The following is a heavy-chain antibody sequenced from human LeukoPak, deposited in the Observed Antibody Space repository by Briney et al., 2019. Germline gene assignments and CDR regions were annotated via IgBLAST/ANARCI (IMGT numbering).Heavy chain of an antibody. CDR1: GFTFSDYY. J-gene: IGHJ6*03. D-gene: IGHD2/OR15-2a*01. V-gene: IGHV3-11*04. Sequence: GGSLRLSCAASGFTFSDYYMSWIRQAPGKGLEWVSYISSDDFTTGYADSVKGRFTISRDNAKNSLYLQMNSLRVEDTAVYYCVRVSPLTFYYYMDVWGKGTTVTVSS. CDR2: ISSDDFTT. CDR3: VRVSPLTFYYYMDV.